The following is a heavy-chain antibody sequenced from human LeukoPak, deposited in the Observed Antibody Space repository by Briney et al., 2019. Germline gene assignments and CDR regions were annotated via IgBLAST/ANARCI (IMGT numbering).Heavy chain of an antibody. CDR3: ARRGSSGYVDY. D-gene: IGHD3-22*01. J-gene: IGHJ4*02. CDR2: IYHSGST. Sequence: SETLSLTCTVSGGSISSYYWSWIRQSPGKGLEWIGYIYHSGSTNYTPSLKSRVTMSVDTSKNQFSLKLSSVTAADTAVYYCARRGSSGYVDYWGQGTLVTVSS. CDR1: GGSISSYY. V-gene: IGHV4-59*08.